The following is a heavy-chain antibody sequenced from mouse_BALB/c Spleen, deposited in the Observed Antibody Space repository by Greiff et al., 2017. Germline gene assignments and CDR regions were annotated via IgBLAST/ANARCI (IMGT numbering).Heavy chain of an antibody. D-gene: IGHD1-1*01. CDR2: ISTYYGDA. CDR3: ARGSYDSSYVPFDY. Sequence: QVQLKQSGAELVRPGVSVKISCKGSGYTFTDYAMHWVKQSHAQSLEWIGVISTYYGDASYNQKFKGKATMTVDKSSSTAYMELARLTSEDSAIYYCARGSYDSSYVPFDYWGQGTTLTVSS. V-gene: IGHV1S137*01. CDR1: GYTFTDYA. J-gene: IGHJ2*01.